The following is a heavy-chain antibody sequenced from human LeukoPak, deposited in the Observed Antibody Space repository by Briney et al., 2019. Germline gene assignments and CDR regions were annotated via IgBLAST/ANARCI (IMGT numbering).Heavy chain of an antibody. J-gene: IGHJ4*02. Sequence: ASVKVSCKASGYTFTSYGISWVRQAPGQGLEWMGWISAYNGNTNYAQKLQGRVTMTTDTSTSTAYMELRSLRSDDTAVYYCARVEPDIDVDTAMANPPGYWGQGTLVTVSS. CDR3: ARVEPDIDVDTAMANPPGY. V-gene: IGHV1-18*01. CDR1: GYTFTSYG. D-gene: IGHD5-18*01. CDR2: ISAYNGNT.